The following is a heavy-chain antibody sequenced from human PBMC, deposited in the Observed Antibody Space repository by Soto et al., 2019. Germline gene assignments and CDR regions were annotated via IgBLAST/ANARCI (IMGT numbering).Heavy chain of an antibody. CDR1: GFTFSSYA. D-gene: IGHD3-16*02. CDR3: AKVRDHVWGSYRPNNWFDP. J-gene: IGHJ5*02. Sequence: GGSLRLSCAASGFTFSSYAMSWVRQAPGKGLEWVSAISGSGGSTYYADSVKGRFTISRDNSKNTLYLQMNSLRAEDTAVYYCAKVRDHVWGSYRPNNWFDPWGQGTMVTVSS. CDR2: ISGSGGST. V-gene: IGHV3-23*01.